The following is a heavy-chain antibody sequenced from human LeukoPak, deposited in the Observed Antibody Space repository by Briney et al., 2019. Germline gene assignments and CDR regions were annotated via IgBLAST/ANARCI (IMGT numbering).Heavy chain of an antibody. Sequence: GGSLRLSCAASGFTFSSYAMHWVRQAQGKGLEWVAVISHDGSNKYYADSVKGRFTISRDNSKNTLYLQMNSLRAEDTAVYYCARDQFGELVVCTFHIWGQGTMVTVSS. CDR3: ARDQFGELVVCTFHI. CDR2: ISHDGSNK. V-gene: IGHV3-30-3*01. CDR1: GFTFSSYA. J-gene: IGHJ3*02. D-gene: IGHD3-10*01.